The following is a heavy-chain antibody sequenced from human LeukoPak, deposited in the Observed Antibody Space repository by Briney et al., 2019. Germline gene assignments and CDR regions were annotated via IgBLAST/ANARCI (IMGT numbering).Heavy chain of an antibody. D-gene: IGHD3-22*01. J-gene: IGHJ1*01. CDR2: IYYSGST. CDR1: GGSISSSSYY. V-gene: IGHV4-39*07. CDR3: AREGILEAPVVIQTISREYFQH. Sequence: SETLSLTCTVSGGSISSSSYYWGWIRQPPGKGLEWIGSIYYSGSTYYNPSLKSRVTISVDTSKNQFSLKLTSVTAADTSVYYCAREGILEAPVVIQTISREYFQHWGQGTLVTVSS.